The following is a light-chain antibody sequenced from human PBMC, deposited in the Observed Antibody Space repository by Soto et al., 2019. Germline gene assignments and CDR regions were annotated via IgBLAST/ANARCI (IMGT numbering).Light chain of an antibody. CDR3: QQYNGYSRT. Sequence: DIQMTQSPSTLSGSVGDGVTITCRASQTISSWLAWYQQKPGKAPKLLIYKASTLKSGVPSRFSGSGSGTEFTLTISSLQPDDFATFYCQQYNGYSRTFGQGTKV. CDR2: KAS. CDR1: QTISSW. J-gene: IGKJ1*01. V-gene: IGKV1-5*03.